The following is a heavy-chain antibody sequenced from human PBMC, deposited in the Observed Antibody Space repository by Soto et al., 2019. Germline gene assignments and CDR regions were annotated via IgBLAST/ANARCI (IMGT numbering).Heavy chain of an antibody. Sequence: ASETLSLTCTVSGGSIRDYYWGWIRQSPGKGLDWIGYIYYTGTTKYNPSLKSRVTISVDTSKNQFSLRLRSVTAADTAAYYCATLPPRIVVALLPIPTWGQGILVTVSS. CDR2: IYYTGTT. V-gene: IGHV4-59*12. CDR1: GGSIRDYY. D-gene: IGHD2-21*01. J-gene: IGHJ4*02. CDR3: ATLPPRIVVALLPIPT.